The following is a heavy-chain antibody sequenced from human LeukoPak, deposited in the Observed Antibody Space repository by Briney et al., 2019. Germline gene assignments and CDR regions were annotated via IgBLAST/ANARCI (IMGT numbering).Heavy chain of an antibody. CDR3: ARALAAGGPCYYGMDV. Sequence: GGSLRLSCAASGFTFSSYAMSWVRQAPGKGLEWVSAISGSGGSTYYADSVKGRFTISRDNSKNTLYLQMNSLRAEDTAVYYGARALAAGGPCYYGMDVWGQGTTVTVSS. CDR1: GFTFSSYA. J-gene: IGHJ6*02. CDR2: ISGSGGST. D-gene: IGHD2-15*01. V-gene: IGHV3-23*01.